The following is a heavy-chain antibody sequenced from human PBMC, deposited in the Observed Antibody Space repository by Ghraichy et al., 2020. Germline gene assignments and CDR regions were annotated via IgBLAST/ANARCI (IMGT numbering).Heavy chain of an antibody. CDR3: ARRLDDDSDFRNYFDD. D-gene: IGHD3-22*01. J-gene: IGHJ4*02. CDR1: GGSITSGDYY. Sequence: SETLSLTCTVSGGSITSGDYYWAWLRQHPERGLEWIGHIHHSGRAYYSPSLNSRVTLSIDTWENQFSLRLSSVTASDTAVYFCARRLDDDSDFRNYFDDWGQGTLVIASS. CDR2: IHHSGRA. V-gene: IGHV4-31*03.